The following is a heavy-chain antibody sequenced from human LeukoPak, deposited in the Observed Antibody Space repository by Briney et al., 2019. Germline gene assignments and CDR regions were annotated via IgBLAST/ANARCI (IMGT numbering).Heavy chain of an antibody. CDR2: ISGGGSST. CDR1: GFTFSSYS. V-gene: IGHV3-23*01. CDR3: AQVKDYYGSGKQNYGMDV. Sequence: GGSLRLSCAASGFTFSSYSMTWVRQAPGKGLEWVSAISGGGSSTYYADSVKGRFTISRGNSKNTVYLQMNSLRAEDTAVYYCAQVKDYYGSGKQNYGMDVWGTGTTVTVSS. D-gene: IGHD3-10*01. J-gene: IGHJ6*04.